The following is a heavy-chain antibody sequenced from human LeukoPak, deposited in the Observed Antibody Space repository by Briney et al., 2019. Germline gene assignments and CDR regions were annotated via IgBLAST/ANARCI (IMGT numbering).Heavy chain of an antibody. CDR3: AASKWSGSVDY. V-gene: IGHV3-74*03. J-gene: IGHJ4*02. Sequence: PGGTLRLSCAASGFTFSSYGMSWVRQAPGKGLAWVSRIDRDGLTREYADSVKGRFTITRDNARKMVHLEMYSLRGEDTAVYYCAASKWSGSVDYWGQGALVTVSS. CDR2: IDRDGLTR. D-gene: IGHD3-3*01. CDR1: GFTFSSYG.